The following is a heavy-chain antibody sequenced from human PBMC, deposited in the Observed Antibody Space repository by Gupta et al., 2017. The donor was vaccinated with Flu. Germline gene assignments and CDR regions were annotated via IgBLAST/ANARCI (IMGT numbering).Heavy chain of an antibody. J-gene: IGHJ6*03. CDR2: IASDGSHK. Sequence: QMQLVESGGGVVQFGTSLRLSCAASGFTFSSYGLHWVRLAPGQGREWVADIASDGSHKAYADSVRGRFTIFRDNSKNTLSLEMDSLRVEDTAVDYCAKDGPWTASCPYYCYYMDVWGKGTTVTVSS. CDR3: AKDGPWTASCPYYCYYMDV. CDR1: GFTFSSYG. V-gene: IGHV3-30*18. D-gene: IGHD2-2*01.